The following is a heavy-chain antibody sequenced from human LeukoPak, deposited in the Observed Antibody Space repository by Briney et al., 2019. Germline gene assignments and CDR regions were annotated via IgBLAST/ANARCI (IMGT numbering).Heavy chain of an antibody. Sequence: GASVKVSCKASGYTFTSYGISWVRQAPGQGLEWMGIINPSGGSTGYPQKFQGRVTVTRDTSTSTVHMELSSLRSEDTAVYYCARDHQNGFLFWGQGTLVTVSS. D-gene: IGHD5-24*01. CDR3: ARDHQNGFLF. CDR2: INPSGGST. J-gene: IGHJ4*02. V-gene: IGHV1-46*01. CDR1: GYTFTSYG.